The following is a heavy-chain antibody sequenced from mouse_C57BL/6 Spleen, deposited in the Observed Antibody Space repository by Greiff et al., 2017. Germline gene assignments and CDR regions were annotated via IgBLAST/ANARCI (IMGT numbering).Heavy chain of an antibody. D-gene: IGHD2-1*01. J-gene: IGHJ4*01. CDR1: GFTFSDYG. CDR2: ISSGSCTI. V-gene: IGHV5-17*01. CDR3: ARPLCYGNYPYAMDY. Sequence: VQLKESGGGLVKPGGSLKLSCAASGFTFSDYGMHWVRQAPEKGLEWVAYISSGSCTIYYADTVKGRFTISRVNAKNTLFQQMTSLRSEDTAMYYCARPLCYGNYPYAMDYWGQGTSVTVSS.